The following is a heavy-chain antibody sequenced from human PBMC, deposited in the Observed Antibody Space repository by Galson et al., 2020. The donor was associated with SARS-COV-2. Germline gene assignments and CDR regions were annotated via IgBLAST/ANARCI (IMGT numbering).Heavy chain of an antibody. CDR2: MNPNSGNT. J-gene: IGHJ4*02. Sequence: ASVKVSCKASGYTFTSYDINWVRQATGQGLEWMGWMNPNSGNTGYAQKFQGRVTITRNTSISTAYMELSSLRSEDMAVYYCARGSYSSGWGGTPIDYWGQGTLVTVAS. V-gene: IGHV1-8*03. CDR1: GYTFTSYD. CDR3: ARGSYSSGWGGTPIDY. D-gene: IGHD6-19*01.